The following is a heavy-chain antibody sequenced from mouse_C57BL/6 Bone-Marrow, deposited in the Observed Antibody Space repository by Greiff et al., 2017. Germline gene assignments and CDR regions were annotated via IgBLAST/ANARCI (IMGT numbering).Heavy chain of an antibody. CDR1: GYTFTDYY. D-gene: IGHD2-1*01. CDR3: ARDDYYGNYGDY. V-gene: IGHV1-76*01. CDR2: IYPGSGNT. Sequence: VQLQQSGAELVRPGASVKLSCKASGYTFTDYYINWVKQRPGQGLEWIARIYPGSGNTYYNEKFKGKATLTAEKSSSTAYMQLSSLTSEDSAVYFCARDDYYGNYGDYWGQGTTLTVSS. J-gene: IGHJ2*01.